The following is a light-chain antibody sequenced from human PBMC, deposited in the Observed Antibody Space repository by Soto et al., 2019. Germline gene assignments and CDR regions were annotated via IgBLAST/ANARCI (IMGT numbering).Light chain of an antibody. CDR3: QQYYSYPRT. CDR2: AAS. V-gene: IGKV1-8*01. CDR1: QGISSY. Sequence: AMRMTQSPSSLSASTGDRVTITCRASQGISSYLAWYQQKPGKAPKLLIYAASTLQSGVPSRFSGSGSGTDFTLTISCLQSEDFATYYCQQYYSYPRTSGQGTTVDIK. J-gene: IGKJ1*01.